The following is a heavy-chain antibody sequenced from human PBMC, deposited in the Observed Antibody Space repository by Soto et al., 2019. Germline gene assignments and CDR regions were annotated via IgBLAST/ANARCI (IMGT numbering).Heavy chain of an antibody. V-gene: IGHV4-30-2*01. D-gene: IGHD4-17*01. CDR3: ARGMTTVTTLDY. J-gene: IGHJ4*02. CDR2: IYHSGST. CDR1: GCSISSYFYY. Sequence: TLXLSCAVSGCSISSYFYYWSWNRQPQGKDLEWIGNIYHSGSTYYNPSLKSRVTISVDRSKNQYSLKRSSVTAADTAVYYCARGMTTVTTLDYWGQETLFTVSS.